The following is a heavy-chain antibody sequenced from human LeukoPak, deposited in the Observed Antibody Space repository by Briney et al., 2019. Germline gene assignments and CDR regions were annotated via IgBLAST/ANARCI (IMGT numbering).Heavy chain of an antibody. CDR2: ISSSSSYI. Sequence: GGSLRLSCAASGFTFSTYTMNWVRQAPGKGLDWVSSISSSSSYIYYADSVKGRFTISRDNAKNSLYLEMNSLRADDTAVYYCARARPAAYSGYVSVHDYWGQGTLVTVSS. CDR3: ARARPAAYSGYVSVHDY. J-gene: IGHJ4*02. D-gene: IGHD5-12*01. V-gene: IGHV3-21*01. CDR1: GFTFSTYT.